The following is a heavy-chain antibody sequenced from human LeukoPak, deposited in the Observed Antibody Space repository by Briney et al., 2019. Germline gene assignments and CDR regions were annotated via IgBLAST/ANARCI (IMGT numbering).Heavy chain of an antibody. D-gene: IGHD2-15*01. J-gene: IGHJ4*02. CDR3: ASGETHGMVVAATRVYY. V-gene: IGHV3-21*01. Sequence: PGGSLRLSCAASGFTFSSYSMNWVRQAPGKGLEWVSSISSSSSYIYYADSVKGRFTISRDNAKNSLYLQMNSLRAEDTAVYYCASGETHGMVVAATRVYYWGQGTLVTVSS. CDR1: GFTFSSYS. CDR2: ISSSSSYI.